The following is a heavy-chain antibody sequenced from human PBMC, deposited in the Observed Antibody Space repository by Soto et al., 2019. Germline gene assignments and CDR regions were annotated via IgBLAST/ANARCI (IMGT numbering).Heavy chain of an antibody. D-gene: IGHD1-1*01. CDR2: MNQDGSEK. J-gene: IGHJ1*01. CDR1: GFALNIFW. Sequence: PXGARILSCTASGFALNIFWMSWIRQAPGKGLEWVANMNQDGSEKYYVDSVKGRFRISRDNAKNSVYLQMDGLSVEDTAVYYCARDGPTTLLGQSYQFWGQGTLVTVSS. V-gene: IGHV3-7*01. CDR3: ARDGPTTLLGQSYQF.